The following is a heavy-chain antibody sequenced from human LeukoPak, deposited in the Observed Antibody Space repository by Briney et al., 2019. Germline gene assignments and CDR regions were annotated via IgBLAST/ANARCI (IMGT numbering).Heavy chain of an antibody. D-gene: IGHD5-12*01. CDR2: INQDGSAK. CDR1: GFLFSNSW. J-gene: IGHJ4*02. CDR3: ARDSGYNAFDY. Sequence: GGSLRLSCADSGFLFSNSWMAWVRQAPGRGLEWLANINQDGSAKTCVDSVKGRFTISRDNAKNSLYLQMNSLRAEDTAMYCCARDSGYNAFDYWGQGTLVTVSS. V-gene: IGHV3-7*05.